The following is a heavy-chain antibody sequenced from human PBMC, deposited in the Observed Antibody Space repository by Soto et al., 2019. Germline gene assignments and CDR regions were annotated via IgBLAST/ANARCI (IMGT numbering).Heavy chain of an antibody. V-gene: IGHV3-11*03. CDR3: ARHYGSGTHYPPGD. CDR1: GFTFSDDY. CDR2: IGNSNSYI. D-gene: IGHD3-10*01. Sequence: PVGSLILSCAASGFTFSDDYMSWIRQAPGKGLEWVSYIGNSNSYIKYADSVKGRFTISRDNAKNSLYLQMNSLRAEDTAIYYCARHYGSGTHYPPGDWGQGILVTVSS. J-gene: IGHJ4*02.